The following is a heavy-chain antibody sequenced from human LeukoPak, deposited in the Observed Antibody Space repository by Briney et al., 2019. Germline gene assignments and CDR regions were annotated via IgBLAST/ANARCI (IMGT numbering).Heavy chain of an antibody. V-gene: IGHV4-34*01. Sequence: SETLSLTCAVYGGSFSGYYWSWIRQPPGKGLEWIGEINHSGSTNYNPSLKSRVTISVDTSKNQFSLKLSSVTAADTAVYYCARDSSSSSSPGFDYWGQGTLVTVSS. D-gene: IGHD6-6*01. J-gene: IGHJ4*02. CDR1: GGSFSGYY. CDR2: INHSGST. CDR3: ARDSSSSSSPGFDY.